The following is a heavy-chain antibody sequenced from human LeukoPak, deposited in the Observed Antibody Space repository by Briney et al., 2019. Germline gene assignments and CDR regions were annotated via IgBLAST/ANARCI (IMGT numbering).Heavy chain of an antibody. D-gene: IGHD3-3*01. CDR2: IYYSGST. V-gene: IGHV4-59*12. Sequence: PSETLSLTCTVSGGSISSYYWSWIRQPPGKGLEWIGHIYYSGSTNYNPSLKSRVTISVDTSKSQFHLKLSSVTATDTAVYYCERVFKFGTIFGVVIGPGPFDYWGQGTLVTVSS. CDR1: GGSISSYY. J-gene: IGHJ4*02. CDR3: ERVFKFGTIFGVVIGPGPFDY.